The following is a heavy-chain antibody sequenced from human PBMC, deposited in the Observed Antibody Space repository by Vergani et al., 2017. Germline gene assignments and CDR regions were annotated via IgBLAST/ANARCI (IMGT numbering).Heavy chain of an antibody. J-gene: IGHJ4*02. CDR3: AGGNGTSCGAAAFDY. Sequence: QVQLQQWGAGLLKPSETLSLTCAVSGGSFSGYYWNWIRQPPGQGLEWIGEINHSGSTTYNPSLKSRVTISVETSKNQFSLKLSSATAADTAVYYCAGGNGTSCGAAAFDYWGQGTLVTVSS. V-gene: IGHV4-34*01. D-gene: IGHD6-25*01. CDR1: GGSFSGYY. CDR2: INHSGST.